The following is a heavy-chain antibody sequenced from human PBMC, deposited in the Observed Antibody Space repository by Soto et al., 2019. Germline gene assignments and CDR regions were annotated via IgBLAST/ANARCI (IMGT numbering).Heavy chain of an antibody. D-gene: IGHD3-22*01. CDR3: ARDVSDDSSGYLDY. CDR1: GGSISSYY. CDR2: IYYSGST. V-gene: IGHV4-59*01. Sequence: SATLSLTCTVSGGSISSYYWSWIRQPPGKGLEWIGYIYYSGSTNYNPSLKSRVTISVDTSKNQFSLKLSSVTAADTAVYYCARDVSDDSSGYLDYWGQGTLVTVSS. J-gene: IGHJ4*02.